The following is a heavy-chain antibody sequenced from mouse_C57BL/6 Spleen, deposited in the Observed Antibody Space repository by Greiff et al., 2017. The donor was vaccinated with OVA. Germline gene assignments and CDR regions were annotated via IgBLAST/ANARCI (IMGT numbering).Heavy chain of an antibody. CDR2: INPNNGGT. D-gene: IGHD5-5*01. V-gene: IGHV1-26*01. Sequence: VQLQQSGPELVKPGASVKISCKASGYTFTDYYMNWVKQSHGKSLEWIGDINPNNGGTSYNQKFKGKATLTVDKSSSTAYMELRSLTSEDSAVYYCAREGTTRRYFDVWGTGTTVTVSS. CDR3: AREGTTRRYFDV. J-gene: IGHJ1*03. CDR1: GYTFTDYY.